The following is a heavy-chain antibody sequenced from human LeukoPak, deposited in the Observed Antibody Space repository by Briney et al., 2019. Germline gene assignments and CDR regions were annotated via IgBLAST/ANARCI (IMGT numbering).Heavy chain of an antibody. CDR1: GYTFTDYY. CDR2: FNPHGGVT. V-gene: IGHV1-2*02. D-gene: IGHD3-16*01. CDR3: ARERTPIALKIMIIFDS. J-gene: IGHJ5*01. Sequence: ASVKVSCKASGYTFTDYYIHWVRQPPGQGFEWMASFNPHGGVTNSAQEFQGRVTVTRDASISTAYLELSGLRSDDTAVYYCARERTPIALKIMIIFDSWGQGTLITVSS.